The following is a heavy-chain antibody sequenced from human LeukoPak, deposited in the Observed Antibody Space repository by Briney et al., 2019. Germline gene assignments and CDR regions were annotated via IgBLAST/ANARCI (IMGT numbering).Heavy chain of an antibody. CDR2: INHSGST. CDR1: GFTFSNAW. D-gene: IGHD1-26*01. J-gene: IGHJ4*02. V-gene: IGHV4-34*01. Sequence: GSLRLSCAASGFTFSNAWMSWVRQPPGKGLEWIGEINHSGSTNYNPSLKSRVTISVDTSKNQFSLKLSSVTAADTAVYYCARSSPSVVWGQGTLVTVSS. CDR3: ARSSPSVV.